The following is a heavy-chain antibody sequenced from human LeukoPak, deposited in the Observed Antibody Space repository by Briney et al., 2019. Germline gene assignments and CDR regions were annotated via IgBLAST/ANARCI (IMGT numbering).Heavy chain of an antibody. V-gene: IGHV3-21*01. CDR1: GFTFSSYS. Sequence: GGSLRLSCAASGFTFSSYSMNWVRQAPGKGLEWVSSISSSSSYIYYADSEKGRFTISRDNAKNSLYLQMNSLRAEDTAVYYCARDLTAARDWFDPWGQGTLVTVSS. CDR3: ARDLTAARDWFDP. J-gene: IGHJ5*02. D-gene: IGHD6-6*01. CDR2: ISSSSSYI.